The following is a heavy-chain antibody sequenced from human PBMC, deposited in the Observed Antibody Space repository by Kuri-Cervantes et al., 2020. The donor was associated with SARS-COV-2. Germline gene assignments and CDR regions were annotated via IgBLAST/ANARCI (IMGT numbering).Heavy chain of an antibody. D-gene: IGHD1-7*01. CDR1: GFSFSSYA. Sequence: GESLKISCAASGFSFSSYAMSWVRQAPGKGLEWVSVIRGSGTGAYYADSVKGRFTISRDNSKNTLYLQMNSLRAEDTAVYFCAKDPTATTEYYYAMDVWGQGTTVTVSS. CDR3: AKDPTATTEYYYAMDV. V-gene: IGHV3-23*01. CDR2: IRGSGTGA. J-gene: IGHJ6*02.